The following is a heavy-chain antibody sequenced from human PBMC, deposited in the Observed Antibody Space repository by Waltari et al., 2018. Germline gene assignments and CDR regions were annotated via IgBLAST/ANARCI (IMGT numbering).Heavy chain of an antibody. D-gene: IGHD3-10*01. CDR1: GYTFTSYY. CDR3: ARDMVAGAFSGNSKD. Sequence: QVQLVQSGAEVKKPGASVKVSCKASGYTFTSYYMHWVRQAPGQGLGWMGKINRRGGSTSYEQKCQGRVTMTRDTATSTVYMELSSLRSEDTAVYYCARDMVAGAFSGNSKDWGQGTLVTVSS. CDR2: INRRGGST. V-gene: IGHV1-46*01. J-gene: IGHJ4*02.